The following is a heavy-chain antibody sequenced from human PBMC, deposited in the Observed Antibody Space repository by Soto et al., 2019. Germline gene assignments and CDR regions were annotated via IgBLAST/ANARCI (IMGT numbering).Heavy chain of an antibody. Sequence: GGSLRLSCAASGFTFSDYYMSWIRQAPGKGLEWVSYISSSGSTIYYADSVKGRFTISRDNAKNSLYLQMNSLRAEDTAVYYCARVALTYYDFWSGYPTNHFDYWGQGTLVTVSS. CDR1: GFTFSDYY. D-gene: IGHD3-3*01. CDR3: ARVALTYYDFWSGYPTNHFDY. CDR2: ISSSGSTI. J-gene: IGHJ4*02. V-gene: IGHV3-11*01.